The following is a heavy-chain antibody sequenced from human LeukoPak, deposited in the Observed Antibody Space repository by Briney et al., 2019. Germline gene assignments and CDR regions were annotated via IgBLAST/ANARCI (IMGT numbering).Heavy chain of an antibody. CDR3: ARSPTYYYDSSGYFDY. CDR2: INPSGGST. Sequence: ASVKVSCKSSGYTFTSYYMHWVRQAPGQGLAWMGIINPSGGSTSYAQKFQGRVTMTRDTSTSTVYMELSSLRYEDTAVYYCARSPTYYYDSSGYFDYWGQGTLVTVSS. V-gene: IGHV1-46*01. J-gene: IGHJ4*02. D-gene: IGHD3-22*01. CDR1: GYTFTSYY.